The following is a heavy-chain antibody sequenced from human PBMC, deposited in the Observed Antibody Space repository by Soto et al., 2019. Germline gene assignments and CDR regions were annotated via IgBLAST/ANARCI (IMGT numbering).Heavy chain of an antibody. CDR3: ARTTWVVVVAATQQDAFAI. CDR1: GYTFTSYG. Sequence: ASVKVSCKASGYTFTSYGISWVRQAPGQGLEWMGWISAYNGDTNYAQKLQGRVTMTTDTSTSTAYMELRSLRSDDTAVYYCARTTWVVVVAATQQDAFAIWAQGSFVTGS. J-gene: IGHJ3*02. V-gene: IGHV1-18*01. CDR2: ISAYNGDT. D-gene: IGHD2-15*01.